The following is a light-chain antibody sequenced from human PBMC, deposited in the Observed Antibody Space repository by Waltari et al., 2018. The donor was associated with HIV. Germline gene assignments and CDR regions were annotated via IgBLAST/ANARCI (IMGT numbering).Light chain of an antibody. CDR2: AAS. J-gene: IGKJ1*01. Sequence: DIQRSQSPSSLSASVGDRVTITCRASQGITNSLAWYQQKPGEAPKLVFYAASNLESGIPSRFSGSGSGTDYTLTISSLQPEDFGTYYCQQYYSAPLTFGQGTKVEI. CDR1: QGITNS. V-gene: IGKV1-NL1*01. CDR3: QQYYSAPLT.